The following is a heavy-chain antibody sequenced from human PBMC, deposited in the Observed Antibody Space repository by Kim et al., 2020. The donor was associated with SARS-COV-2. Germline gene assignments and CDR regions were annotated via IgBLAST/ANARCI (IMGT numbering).Heavy chain of an antibody. V-gene: IGHV1-69*02. D-gene: IGHD3-22*01. J-gene: IGHJ5*02. Sequence: AQKFQGRVTITADKSTSTAYMELSSLRSEDTAVYYCARGDSSGFNWFDPWGQGTLVTVSS. CDR3: ARGDSSGFNWFDP.